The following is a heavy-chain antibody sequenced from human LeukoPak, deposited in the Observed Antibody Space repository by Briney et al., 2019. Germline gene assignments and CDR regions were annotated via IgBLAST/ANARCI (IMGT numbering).Heavy chain of an antibody. Sequence: SETLSLTCAVYGGSFSTYYWSWIRQSPGEGLEWIAEINHRGDTNYNPSVKSRVTISVDTSKNQFSLKITSLTAADTAVYYCARGPTISETGYFDYRGQGTLVTVSS. CDR1: GGSFSTYY. CDR3: ARGPTISETGYFDY. V-gene: IGHV4-34*01. D-gene: IGHD1-1*01. CDR2: INHRGDT. J-gene: IGHJ4*03.